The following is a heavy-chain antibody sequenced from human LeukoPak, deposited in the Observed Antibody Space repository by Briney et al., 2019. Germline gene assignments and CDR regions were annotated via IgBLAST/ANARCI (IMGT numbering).Heavy chain of an antibody. J-gene: IGHJ4*02. D-gene: IGHD6-19*01. Sequence: GGSLRLSCAASGFIFSNYEINWVRQAPGKGLEWVSYISSSGITMNYADSVKGRFTISRDNAKNSLYLQMNSLRAEDTAVYYCARVYPITVAGTVSDYWGQGTLVTVSS. CDR1: GFIFSNYE. CDR2: ISSSGITM. V-gene: IGHV3-48*03. CDR3: ARVYPITVAGTVSDY.